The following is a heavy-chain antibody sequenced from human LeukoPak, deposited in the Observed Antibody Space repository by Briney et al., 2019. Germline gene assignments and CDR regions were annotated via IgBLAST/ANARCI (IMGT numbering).Heavy chain of an antibody. D-gene: IGHD3-22*01. CDR2: ISVTGNT. J-gene: IGHJ4*02. CDR3: AKDMESAYDCSGYYSPFDS. V-gene: IGHV3-23*01. CDR1: AYTLSNYA. Sequence: GGSLRLSCTASAYTLSNYAMSWVRQAPGKGLEWVSAISVTGNTYHADSVKGRFAISRDSSKITLYLQMNSLKAEDTAVYYCAKDMESAYDCSGYYSPFDSWAQGILVTVSS.